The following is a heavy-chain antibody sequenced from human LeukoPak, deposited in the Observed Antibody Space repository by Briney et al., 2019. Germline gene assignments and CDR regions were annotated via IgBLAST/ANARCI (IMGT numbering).Heavy chain of an antibody. D-gene: IGHD6-13*01. V-gene: IGHV4-39*07. J-gene: IGHJ2*01. Sequence: KPSETLSLTCTVSGGSISSSSYYWGWVRQPPGKGLEWVGSINYSGSTYYNPSLKSRVTISVDTSKNQFSLKLSSVTAADTAVYYCARTLIAAKRPKRYWYFDLWGRGTLVTVSS. CDR2: INYSGST. CDR1: GGSISSSSYY. CDR3: ARTLIAAKRPKRYWYFDL.